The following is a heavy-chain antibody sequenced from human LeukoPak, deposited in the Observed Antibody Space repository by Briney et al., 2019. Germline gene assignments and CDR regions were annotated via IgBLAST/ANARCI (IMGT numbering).Heavy chain of an antibody. CDR2: IYYSGST. Sequence: SSQTLSLTCTVSGGSISSGDYYWSWIRQPPGKGLEWIGYIYYSGSTYYNPSLKSRVTISVDTSKNQFSLKLSSVTAADTAVYYCARVAGRGATSVGGIDYWGQGTLVTVSS. J-gene: IGHJ4*02. CDR3: ARVAGRGATSVGGIDY. CDR1: GGSISSGDYY. V-gene: IGHV4-30-4*01. D-gene: IGHD1-26*01.